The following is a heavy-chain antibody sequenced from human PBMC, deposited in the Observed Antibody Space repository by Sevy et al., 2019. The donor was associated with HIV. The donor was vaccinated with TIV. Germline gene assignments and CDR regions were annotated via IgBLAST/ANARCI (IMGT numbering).Heavy chain of an antibody. Sequence: GGSLRLSCAVSGFNFSISAVHWVRQASGKGLEWLGRIRSRGNNYATAYSTSVKGRFTMSRDDSKNTAYLQMNSLKSEDSALYYCTTLLRVPFDYWGQGALVTVSS. CDR2: IRSRGNNYAT. D-gene: IGHD3-10*01. CDR1: GFNFSISA. J-gene: IGHJ4*02. CDR3: TTLLRVPFDY. V-gene: IGHV3-73*01.